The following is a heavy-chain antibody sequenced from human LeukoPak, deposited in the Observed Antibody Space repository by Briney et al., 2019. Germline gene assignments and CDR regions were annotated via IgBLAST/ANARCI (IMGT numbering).Heavy chain of an antibody. J-gene: IGHJ5*02. CDR1: GFAFGSYT. Sequence: PGESLRLSCAASGFAFGSYTMNWVRQAPGKGLEWVSSISPSGSSTWNADSVKGRFTISRDNAKNSVYLQMNSLRAEDTATYYCGGDFVGESGAGGPWGQGILITVSS. D-gene: IGHD3-10*01. V-gene: IGHV3-21*01. CDR2: ISPSGSST. CDR3: GGDFVGESGAGGP.